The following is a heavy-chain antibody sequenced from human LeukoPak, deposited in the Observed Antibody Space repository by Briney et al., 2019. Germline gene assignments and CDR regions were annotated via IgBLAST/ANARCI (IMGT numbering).Heavy chain of an antibody. Sequence: SETLTLTYTVCGGSISSYYWSWIRQPPGKGLEWIGYIYYSGSTNYNPSLKSRVTISVDTSKNQFSLKLSSVTAADTAVYYCARRTAMAYFDYWGQGTLVTVSS. CDR3: ARRTAMAYFDY. CDR2: IYYSGST. J-gene: IGHJ4*02. V-gene: IGHV4-59*08. CDR1: GGSISSYY. D-gene: IGHD5-18*01.